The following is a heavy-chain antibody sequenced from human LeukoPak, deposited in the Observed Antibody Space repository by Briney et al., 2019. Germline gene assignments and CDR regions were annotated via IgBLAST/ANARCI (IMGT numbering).Heavy chain of an antibody. CDR3: AKSVVPIFGVVIQYYFDY. J-gene: IGHJ4*02. V-gene: IGHV3-23*01. CDR1: GFTFSSYA. CDR2: ISGSGGST. D-gene: IGHD3-3*01. Sequence: GGSLRLSCAASGFTFSSYAMSRVRQAPGKGLEWVSAISGSGGSTYYADSVKGRFTISRDNSKNTLYLQMNSLRAEDTAVYYCAKSVVPIFGVVIQYYFDYWGQGTLVTVSS.